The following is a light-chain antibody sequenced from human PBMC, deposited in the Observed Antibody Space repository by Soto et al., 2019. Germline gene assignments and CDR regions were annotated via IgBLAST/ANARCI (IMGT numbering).Light chain of an antibody. CDR2: GTS. CDR1: QTVRSPY. V-gene: IGKV3D-15*01. CDR3: QHYNAWPWT. J-gene: IGKJ1*01. Sequence: NVLTQSPGTLSLSPGERATLSCRASQTVRSPYLAWYRQKPGQAPRLLVHGTSNRATGIPDRFSGSGSGTEFTLTIDSLQSEDLAVYFCQHYNAWPWTFGQGTKVDIK.